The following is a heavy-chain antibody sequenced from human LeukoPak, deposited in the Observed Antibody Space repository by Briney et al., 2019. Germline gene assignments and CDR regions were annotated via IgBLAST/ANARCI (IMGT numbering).Heavy chain of an antibody. J-gene: IGHJ4*02. Sequence: PGGALRLSCAVSGFTFRTYWMSWVRQAPGKGREWVANIKTDGSEKYYVDSVKGRFTISRDNAKNSLYLQMNSLRAEDTAVYYCARDWNGSGSPNDFWGQGTLVTVSS. CDR2: IKTDGSEK. D-gene: IGHD3-10*01. CDR3: ARDWNGSGSPNDF. V-gene: IGHV3-7*01. CDR1: GFTFRTYW.